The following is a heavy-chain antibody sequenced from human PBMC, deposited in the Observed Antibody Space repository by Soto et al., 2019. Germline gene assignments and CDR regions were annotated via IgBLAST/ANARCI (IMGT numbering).Heavy chain of an antibody. Sequence: GGSLRLSCAASGFSFSSYSMNWVRQAPGKGLEWLSYISMTGTTLSYADSVKGRFTISRDNAKNSLYLQMNSLRAEDTAVYYCARVGSGYQGDYYYYYGMDVWGQGTTVTVS. CDR3: ARVGSGYQGDYYYYYGMDV. V-gene: IGHV3-48*01. D-gene: IGHD3-22*01. J-gene: IGHJ6*02. CDR2: ISMTGTTL. CDR1: GFSFSSYS.